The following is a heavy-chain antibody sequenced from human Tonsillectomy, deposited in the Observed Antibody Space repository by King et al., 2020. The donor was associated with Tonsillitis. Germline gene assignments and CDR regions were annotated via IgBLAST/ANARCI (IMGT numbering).Heavy chain of an antibody. J-gene: IGHJ2*01. CDR1: GGSFSTYY. V-gene: IGHV4-34*01. D-gene: IGHD3-22*01. CDR3: ASLLSDSSGHYYWYFDL. CDR2: INHSGST. Sequence: VQLQQWGAGLLKPSETLSLTCAVYGGSFSTYYWTWIRQPPGTGLEWIGEINHSGSTNYNPSLKRRVIISADTSKNQFSLNLTSVTAADTAVYYCASLLSDSSGHYYWYFDLWGRGTLVTVSS.